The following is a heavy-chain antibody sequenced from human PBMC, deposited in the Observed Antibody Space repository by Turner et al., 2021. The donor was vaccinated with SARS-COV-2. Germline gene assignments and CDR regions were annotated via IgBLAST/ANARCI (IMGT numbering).Heavy chain of an antibody. V-gene: IGHV3-53*01. D-gene: IGHD2-15*01. J-gene: IGHJ4*02. CDR2: IYSGGST. CDR3: ARDLGGLRFDY. Sequence: EVQLVESGGGLILPGGSLRLSCAASEFTVSSNYMSWVRQAPGKGLEWVSVIYSGGSTYYADSVKGRFTISRDNSKNTLYLQMNSLRAEDTAVYYCARDLGGLRFDYWGQGTLVTVSS. CDR1: EFTVSSNY.